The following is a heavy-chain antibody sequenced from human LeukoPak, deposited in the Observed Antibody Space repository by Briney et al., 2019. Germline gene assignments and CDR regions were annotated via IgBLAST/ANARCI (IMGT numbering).Heavy chain of an antibody. CDR1: GFTFSSYA. V-gene: IGHV3-23*01. CDR3: AKAPPNIIGAYRSLFAFDY. J-gene: IGHJ4*02. D-gene: IGHD3-10*01. CDR2: ISGSGGST. Sequence: PGGSLRLSCAASGFTFSSYAMSWVRQAPGKGLEWVSAISGSGGSTYYADSVKGRFTISRDNSKNTLYLQMNSLRAEDTAVYYCAKAPPNIIGAYRSLFAFDYWGQGTLVTVSS.